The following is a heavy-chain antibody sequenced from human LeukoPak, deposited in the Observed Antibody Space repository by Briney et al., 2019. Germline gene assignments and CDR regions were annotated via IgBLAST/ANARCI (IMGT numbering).Heavy chain of an antibody. CDR1: GGSISSYY. J-gene: IGHJ5*02. Sequence: NPSETLSLTCTVSGGSISSYYWSWIRQPPGKGLEWIGYIYYSGSTNYNPSLKSRVTISVDTSKNQFSLKLGSVTAADTAVYYCASQRIHWFDPWGQGTLVTVSS. CDR2: IYYSGST. CDR3: ASQRIHWFDP. V-gene: IGHV4-59*08.